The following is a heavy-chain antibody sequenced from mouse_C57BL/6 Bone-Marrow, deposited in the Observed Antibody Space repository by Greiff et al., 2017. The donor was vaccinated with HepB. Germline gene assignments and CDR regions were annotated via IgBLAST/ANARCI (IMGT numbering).Heavy chain of an antibody. CDR3: VRRGYYYGSSYLWYFDV. CDR1: GFSFNTYA. D-gene: IGHD1-1*01. CDR2: IRSKSNNYAT. J-gene: IGHJ1*03. Sequence: VQLKESGGGLVQPKGSLKLSCAASGFSFNTYAMNWVRQAPGKGLEWVARIRSKSNNYATYYADSVKDRFTISRDDSESMLYLQMNNLKTEDTAMYYCVRRGYYYGSSYLWYFDVWGTGTTVTVSS. V-gene: IGHV10-1*01.